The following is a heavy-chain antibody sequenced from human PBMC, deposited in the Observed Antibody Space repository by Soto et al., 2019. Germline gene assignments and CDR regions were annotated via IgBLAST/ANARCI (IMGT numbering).Heavy chain of an antibody. D-gene: IGHD3-16*01. CDR1: GFPAVTTS. V-gene: IGHV3-53*02. CDR2: IYSGGSI. CDR3: ARDGNGQRGSPH. J-gene: IGHJ4*02. Sequence: VQLVESGGGLIQAGGPLSLPCEVPGFPAVTTSWCWVGQAPGKGLVWVSLIYSGGSISYADSVKGRFTISRDGSMNMLYLQMNSLTAEDTAVYYCARDGNGQRGSPHWGQGTLVTVSS.